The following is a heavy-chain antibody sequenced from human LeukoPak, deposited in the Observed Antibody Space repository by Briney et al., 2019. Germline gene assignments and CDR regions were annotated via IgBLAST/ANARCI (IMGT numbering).Heavy chain of an antibody. CDR3: AKVRGVAEYFQH. CDR1: GFTFSSYA. J-gene: IGHJ1*01. Sequence: QPGGSLRLSCAASGFTFSSYAMSWVRQAPGKGLEWVSAISGSGGSTYYADSVKGRFTISRDNSKNTLYLRMNSLRAEDTAVYYCAKVRGVAEYFQHWGQGTLVTVSS. D-gene: IGHD2-15*01. V-gene: IGHV3-23*01. CDR2: ISGSGGST.